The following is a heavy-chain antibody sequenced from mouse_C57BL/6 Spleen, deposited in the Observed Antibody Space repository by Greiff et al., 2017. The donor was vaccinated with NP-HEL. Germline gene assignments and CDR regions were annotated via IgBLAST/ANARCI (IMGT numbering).Heavy chain of an antibody. D-gene: IGHD1-1*02. CDR3: SGRCYGGGYGYFDV. CDR2: IRNKANGYTT. V-gene: IGHV7-3*01. J-gene: IGHJ1*03. CDR1: GFTFTDYY. Sequence: EVMLVESGGGLVQPGGSLSLSCAASGFTFTDYYMSWVRQPPGKALEWLGFIRNKANGYTTEYSASVKGRFTISRDNSQSILYLQMNALRAEDSAAYYCSGRCYGGGYGYFDVWGTGTTVTVSS.